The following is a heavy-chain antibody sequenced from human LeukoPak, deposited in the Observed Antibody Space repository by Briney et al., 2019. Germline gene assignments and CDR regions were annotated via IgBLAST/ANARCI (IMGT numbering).Heavy chain of an antibody. CDR2: INHSGST. V-gene: IGHV4-34*01. Sequence: SETLSLTCAVYGVSFSGYHWSWIRQPPGKGLEWIGEINHSGSTNYNPSLKSRVTISVDTSKNQFSLKLSSVTAADTAVYYCASADYDYVWGSYRRDYWGQGTLVTVSS. CDR1: GVSFSGYH. CDR3: ASADYDYVWGSYRRDY. D-gene: IGHD3-16*02. J-gene: IGHJ4*02.